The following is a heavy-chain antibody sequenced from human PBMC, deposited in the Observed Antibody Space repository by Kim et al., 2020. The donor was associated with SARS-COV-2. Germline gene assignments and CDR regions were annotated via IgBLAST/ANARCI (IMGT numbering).Heavy chain of an antibody. CDR3: ASLTILVVPAATTFDY. Sequence: GGSLRLSCAASGFTFSSYSMNWVRQAPGKGLEWVSSISSSSSYIYYADSVKGRFTISRDNAKNSLYLQMNSLRAEDTAVYYCASLTILVVPAATTFDYWGQGTLVTFSS. D-gene: IGHD2-2*01. J-gene: IGHJ4*02. CDR1: GFTFSSYS. V-gene: IGHV3-21*01. CDR2: ISSSSSYI.